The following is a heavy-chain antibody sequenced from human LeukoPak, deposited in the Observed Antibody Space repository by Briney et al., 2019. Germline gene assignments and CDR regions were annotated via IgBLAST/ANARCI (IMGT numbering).Heavy chain of an antibody. CDR3: ARAPPNNYDSSGYYSPNDY. J-gene: IGHJ4*02. D-gene: IGHD3-22*01. Sequence: GGSLRLSCVASGFTFSSYSMNWVRQAPGKGLEWVSYISSSSNMIYYADSVKGRFTISRDNAKNPLYLQMDSLRDEDTAVYYCARAPPNNYDSSGYYSPNDYWGQGTLVTVSS. CDR1: GFTFSSYS. V-gene: IGHV3-48*02. CDR2: ISSSSNMI.